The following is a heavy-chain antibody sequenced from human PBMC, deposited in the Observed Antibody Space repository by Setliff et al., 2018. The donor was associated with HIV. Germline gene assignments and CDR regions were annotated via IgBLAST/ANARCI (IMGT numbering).Heavy chain of an antibody. V-gene: IGHV5-51*01. CDR3: ARRSQNYYYMDV. Sequence: GESLKISCEASGYIFTDYWIGWVRQMPGKGLEWMGIIYPGDSDTRYSPSFQGQVTISADKSISTAYLQWSSLKASDTAMYYCARRSQNYYYMDVWGKGTTVTVSS. CDR2: IYPGDSDT. CDR1: GYIFTDYW. J-gene: IGHJ6*03.